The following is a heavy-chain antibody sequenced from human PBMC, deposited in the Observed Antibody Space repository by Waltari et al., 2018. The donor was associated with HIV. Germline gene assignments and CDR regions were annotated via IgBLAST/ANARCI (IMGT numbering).Heavy chain of an antibody. CDR2: ISDDGSIK. V-gene: IGHV3-30*04. CDR1: GFTFSSYA. J-gene: IGHJ4*02. D-gene: IGHD5-12*01. Sequence: QVQLVESGGGVVQPGRSLRLSCAASGFTFSSYAMHWVRQAPDKGLEGGAVISDDGSIKFYADSVRVRFTISRDNSKNTLYLQMNSLRAEDTAVYYCAREVGIVATIYFDYWGQGTLVTVSS. CDR3: AREVGIVATIYFDY.